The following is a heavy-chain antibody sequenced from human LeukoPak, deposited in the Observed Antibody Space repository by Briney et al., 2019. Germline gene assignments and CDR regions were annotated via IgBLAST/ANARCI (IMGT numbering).Heavy chain of an antibody. D-gene: IGHD3-22*01. V-gene: IGHV4-39*01. CDR3: ARQLLYDSSGYYPLDAFDI. Sequence: SETLSLTCTVSGGSISSSSHYWGWIRQPPGKGLEWIGSIYYSGDTYYNPSLKSRVTTFVDTSKSQFSLRLSSVTAADTAVYYCARQLLYDSSGYYPLDAFDIWGQGTMVTVSS. CDR2: IYYSGDT. CDR1: GGSISSSSHY. J-gene: IGHJ3*02.